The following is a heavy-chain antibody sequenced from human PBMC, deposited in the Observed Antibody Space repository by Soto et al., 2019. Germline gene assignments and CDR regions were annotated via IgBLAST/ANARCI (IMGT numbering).Heavy chain of an antibody. CDR2: ISNDGTNT. CDR3: AKDRVSDHTSGGPQAH. J-gene: IGHJ4*02. CDR1: GFTFSGYG. Sequence: PGGSLRLSCAASGFTFSGYGMHWVRQAPGKGLEWVAVISNDGTNTYYVDSVKGRFTISRDNSKNTLDLQMNSLRAEDTAVYYCAKDRVSDHTSGGPQAHGARGTRVPVSA. V-gene: IGHV3-30*18. D-gene: IGHD6-19*01.